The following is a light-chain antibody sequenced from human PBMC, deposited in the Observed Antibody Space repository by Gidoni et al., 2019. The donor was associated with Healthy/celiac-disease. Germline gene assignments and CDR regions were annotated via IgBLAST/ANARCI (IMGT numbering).Light chain of an antibody. V-gene: IGLV1-44*01. J-gene: IGLJ3*02. Sequence: QSVLTQPPSASGTPGQRATISCSGSSSNIGSNTVNWYQQLPGTAPKLLIYSNNQRTSGVPDRFSGSKSGTSASLAISGLQSEDEADYYCAAWDDSLNGQVFGGGTKLTVL. CDR2: SNN. CDR3: AAWDDSLNGQV. CDR1: SSNIGSNT.